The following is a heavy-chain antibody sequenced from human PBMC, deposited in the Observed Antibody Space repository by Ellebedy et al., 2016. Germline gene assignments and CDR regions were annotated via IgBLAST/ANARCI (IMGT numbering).Heavy chain of an antibody. CDR2: IYYSGST. Sequence: GSLRLSXAVYGGSFSGYYWSWIRQPPGKGLEWIGYIYYSGSTNYNPSLKSRVTISVDTSKNQFSLKLSSVTAADTAVYYCARQGKRFLGAFDIWGQGTMVTVSS. J-gene: IGHJ3*02. D-gene: IGHD3-3*01. CDR3: ARQGKRFLGAFDI. V-gene: IGHV4-59*13. CDR1: GGSFSGYY.